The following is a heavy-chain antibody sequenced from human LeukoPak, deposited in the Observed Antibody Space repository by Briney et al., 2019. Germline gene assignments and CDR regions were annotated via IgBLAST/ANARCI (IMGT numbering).Heavy chain of an antibody. CDR3: ARGHVLTPRITIFGVVIIHWFDP. CDR2: INHSGST. J-gene: IGHJ5*02. D-gene: IGHD3-3*01. Sequence: SETLSLTCAVYGGSFSGYYWSWIRQPPGKGLEWIGEINHSGSTNYNPSLKSRVTISVDTSKNQFSLKLSSVTAADTAVYYCARGHVLTPRITIFGVVIIHWFDPWGQGTLVTVSS. V-gene: IGHV4-34*01. CDR1: GGSFSGYY.